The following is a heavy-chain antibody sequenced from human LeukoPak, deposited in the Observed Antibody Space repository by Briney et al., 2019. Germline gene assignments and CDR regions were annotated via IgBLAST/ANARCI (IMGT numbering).Heavy chain of an antibody. CDR3: AKVYGGNGNDAFDI. CDR1: GFTLSSYG. CDR2: ILYDGSNK. D-gene: IGHD4-23*01. Sequence: GGSLRLSCAASGFTLSSYGMHWVRQAPGKGLEWVALILYDGSNKYYADSVKGRFTISRDNSKNTLYLQMNSLRAEDTAVYYCAKVYGGNGNDAFDIWGQERIVTVSS. J-gene: IGHJ3*02. V-gene: IGHV3-30*18.